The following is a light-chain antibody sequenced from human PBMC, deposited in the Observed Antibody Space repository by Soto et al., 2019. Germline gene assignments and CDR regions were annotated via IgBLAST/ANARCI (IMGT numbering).Light chain of an antibody. CDR2: GAS. Sequence: DIQMTQSPSSLSASVGDRDTITCRASQSISSYLNWYQQKPGKAPKLLIYGASSLQSGAPSRFSGSGSGTDFTLTISSLQPEDFATYYCQQSYTTPHFGQGTKLEIK. CDR3: QQSYTTPH. V-gene: IGKV1-39*01. J-gene: IGKJ2*01. CDR1: QSISSY.